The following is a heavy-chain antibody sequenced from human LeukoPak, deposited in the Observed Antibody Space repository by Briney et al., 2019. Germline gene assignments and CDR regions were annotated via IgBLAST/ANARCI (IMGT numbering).Heavy chain of an antibody. CDR3: GRGWLQPL. V-gene: IGHV3-11*04. D-gene: IGHD5-24*01. CDR2: ISSRGDIT. Sequence: GRSLRLSCAASGFIFSNYYMSWVRQAPGKGLEWVSYISSRGDITYYADSVKGRFTMSRDNARNSVYLQMNSLRADDTAVYYRGRGWLQPLGGQGTLVTVSS. CDR1: GFIFSNYY. J-gene: IGHJ4*02.